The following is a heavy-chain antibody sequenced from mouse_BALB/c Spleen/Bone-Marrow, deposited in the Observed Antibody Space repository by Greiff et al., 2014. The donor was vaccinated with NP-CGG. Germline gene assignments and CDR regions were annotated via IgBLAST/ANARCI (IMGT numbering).Heavy chain of an antibody. Sequence: VQLQQSGPELVKPGASVKMSCKASGYTFTDYYMKWVKQSPGKSLEWIGDINPRNGDTVYNQKVKTKATLTVNKSSSTAYLQVNSLTSEDSAGDYGARGTRATYYWGQGTLVTVSA. J-gene: IGHJ3*01. V-gene: IGHV1-42*01. CDR3: ARGTRATYY. CDR1: GYTFTDYY. D-gene: IGHD3-1*01. CDR2: INPRNGDT.